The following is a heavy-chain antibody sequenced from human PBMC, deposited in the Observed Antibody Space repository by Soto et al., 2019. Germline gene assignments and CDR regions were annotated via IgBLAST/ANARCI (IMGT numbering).Heavy chain of an antibody. CDR3: ARGSGGNLDY. V-gene: IGHV3-30-3*01. J-gene: IGHJ4*02. Sequence: QVQLVRPGGGVFKLGGPLSLSWPASGFPLIIFFMHWFRKAPGKGLEWVAVISYDGSNKYYADSVKGRFTISRDNSINTLYLQMNSLRTDDTAMYYCARGSGGNLDYWGQGTLVTVSS. CDR2: ISYDGSNK. D-gene: IGHD3-10*01. CDR1: GFPLIIFF.